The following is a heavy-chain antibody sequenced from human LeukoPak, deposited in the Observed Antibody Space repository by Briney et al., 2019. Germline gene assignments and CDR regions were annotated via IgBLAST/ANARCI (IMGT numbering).Heavy chain of an antibody. CDR2: MSSDGVTK. Sequence: PGTSLRLSCVASGFTFSNFAMHWVRQVPGKELQWVGIMSSDGVTKYYGDSVKGRFIVSRDNSKNALYLQMDGLRTEDTAVYYCAKDAWATMDVWGQGTMVTVSS. J-gene: IGHJ6*02. V-gene: IGHV3-30*18. CDR1: GFTFSNFA. CDR3: AKDAWATMDV. D-gene: IGHD1-26*01.